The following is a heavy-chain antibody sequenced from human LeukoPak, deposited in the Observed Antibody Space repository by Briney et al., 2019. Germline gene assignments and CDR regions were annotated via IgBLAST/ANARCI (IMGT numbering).Heavy chain of an antibody. CDR2: IHYSGTT. CDR3: ARGGWSLDY. D-gene: IGHD6-19*01. CDR1: GDSISSHY. V-gene: IGHV4-59*11. Sequence: PSETPSLTCSVSGDSISSHYWTWLRQPPGKGLEWIGYIHYSGTTNYNPSLKSRITTSLDTSKNQFSLKLNSVTAADTAVYYCARGGWSLDYWGQGTLVTVSS. J-gene: IGHJ4*02.